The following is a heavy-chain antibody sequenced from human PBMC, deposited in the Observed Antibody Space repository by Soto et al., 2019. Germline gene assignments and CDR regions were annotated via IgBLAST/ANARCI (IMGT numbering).Heavy chain of an antibody. CDR3: AKRLRTNGYDY. V-gene: IGHV3-23*01. Sequence: GGSLRLSCAASGFTFGSYVMSWFRQAPGKGLEWVSAISGSGASTYYADAVRGRFSISRDNSKNTLFLQMHSLRVEDTAVYYCAKRLRTNGYDYWSQGTQVTVSS. D-gene: IGHD5-18*01. CDR1: GFTFGSYV. J-gene: IGHJ4*02. CDR2: ISGSGAST.